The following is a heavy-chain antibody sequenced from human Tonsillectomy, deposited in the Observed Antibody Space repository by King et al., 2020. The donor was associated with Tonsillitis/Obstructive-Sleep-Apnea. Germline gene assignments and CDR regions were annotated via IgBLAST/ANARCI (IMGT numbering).Heavy chain of an antibody. V-gene: IGHV3-48*02. J-gene: IGHJ4*02. Sequence: VQLVESGGGLVQPGGSLRLSCAASGFTFSSYSMNWVRQAPGKGLEWVSYISSSSTIYYADSVKGRFTISRDNAKNSLYLQMNSLRDEDTAVYYCARDAGYCSSTSCYEASFDYWGQGTLVTVSS. CDR1: GFTFSSYS. CDR3: ARDAGYCSSTSCYEASFDY. D-gene: IGHD2-2*01. CDR2: ISSSSTI.